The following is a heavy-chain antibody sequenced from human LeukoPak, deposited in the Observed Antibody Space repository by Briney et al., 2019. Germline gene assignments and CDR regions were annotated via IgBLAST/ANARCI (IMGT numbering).Heavy chain of an antibody. CDR3: ARGGYSYGPLNYYYYMDV. V-gene: IGHV4-4*07. CDR1: SGSISNYY. CDR2: IYTSGST. Sequence: SETLSLTCTVSSGSISNYYWSWIRQPAGKGLEWIGRIYTSGSTTYNPSLKSRVTISVDTSKNQFSLKLSSVTAADTAVYYCARGGYSYGPLNYYYYMDVWGKGTTVTVSS. J-gene: IGHJ6*03. D-gene: IGHD5-18*01.